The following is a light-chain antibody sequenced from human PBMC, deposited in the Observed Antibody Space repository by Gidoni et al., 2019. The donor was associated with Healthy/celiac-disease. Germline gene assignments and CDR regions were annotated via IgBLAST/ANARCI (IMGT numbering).Light chain of an antibody. Sequence: DIQMTQSPSSLSASVGDRVTITCRASQSISSYLNWYQQKPGKAPKLLIYAASSLQSGVPSRFSGSGSGTDFTLNISSLQPEDFATYYCQQSYSNPQTFGQGTKVEIK. CDR2: AAS. CDR1: QSISSY. J-gene: IGKJ1*01. CDR3: QQSYSNPQT. V-gene: IGKV1-39*01.